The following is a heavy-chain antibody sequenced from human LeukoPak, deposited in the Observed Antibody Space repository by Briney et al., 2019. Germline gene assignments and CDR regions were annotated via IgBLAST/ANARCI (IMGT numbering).Heavy chain of an antibody. CDR2: IYCSGST. D-gene: IGHD5-18*01. Sequence: SETLSLTCTVSGGSISSGDYYWSWIRQPPGKGLEWIGYIYCSGSTYYNPSLKSRVTISVDTSKNQFSLKLSSVTAADTAVYYCARGRDTAMVSWFDPWSQGTLVTVSS. CDR3: ARGRDTAMVSWFDP. CDR1: GGSISSGDYY. J-gene: IGHJ5*02. V-gene: IGHV4-30-4*08.